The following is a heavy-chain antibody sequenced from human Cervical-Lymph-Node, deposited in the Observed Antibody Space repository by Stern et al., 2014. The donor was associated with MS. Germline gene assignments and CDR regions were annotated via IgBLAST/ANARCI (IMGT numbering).Heavy chain of an antibody. CDR1: GGTFSNYA. CDR3: ARRLGLHDGFDI. V-gene: IGHV1-69*14. D-gene: IGHD2-21*02. J-gene: IGHJ3*02. Sequence: QDQLVQSGPAVKQPGSSVKVSCVASGGTFSNYAISWVRQAPGQVLEWLAEINAISGTTNYAQKFQGRATTTADKSTGTAYMELSSLTAEDTAVYDCARRLGLHDGFDIWGQGTMVTVSS. CDR2: INAISGTT.